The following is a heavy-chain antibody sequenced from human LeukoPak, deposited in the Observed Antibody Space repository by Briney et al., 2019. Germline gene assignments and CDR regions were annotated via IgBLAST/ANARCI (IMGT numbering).Heavy chain of an antibody. CDR3: SANFDF. V-gene: IGHV3-33*01. CDR2: IWYDGSNQ. D-gene: IGHD6-25*01. CDR1: GFTFSSYG. Sequence: PGGSLRLSCAASGFTFSSYGMHWVRQAPGKGLEWVAVIWYDGSNQYYADSVKGRFTISRDNSKNTLYLQMNSLRAEDTAVYYCSANFDFWGQGTLSPSP. J-gene: IGHJ4*02.